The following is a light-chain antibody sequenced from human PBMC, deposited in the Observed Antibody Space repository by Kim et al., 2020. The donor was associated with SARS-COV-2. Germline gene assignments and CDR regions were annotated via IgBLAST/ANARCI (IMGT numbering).Light chain of an antibody. Sequence: SAAVGDKVTRTCRASQGIGNYLAWYQQKPGKVPQLLIYGASTLQSAVPSRFSGSGSGTDFTLSITSLQPEDAATYFCQKYNSAPETFGQGTKLEI. V-gene: IGKV1-27*01. CDR2: GAS. CDR3: QKYNSAPET. CDR1: QGIGNY. J-gene: IGKJ2*01.